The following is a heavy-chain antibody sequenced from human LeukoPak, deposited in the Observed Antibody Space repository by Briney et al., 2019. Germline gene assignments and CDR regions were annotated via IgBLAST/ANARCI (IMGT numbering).Heavy chain of an antibody. CDR2: ISSSSSYI. D-gene: IGHD2-2*01. V-gene: IGHV3-21*01. J-gene: IGHJ4*02. CDR1: GFTFSSYS. Sequence: PGGSLRLSXVASGFTFSSYSMNWVRQAPGKGLKWVSSISSSSSYIYYADSVKGRFTISRDNAKNSLYLQMNSLRAEDTAVYYCARGDRDLYCSSTSCYPVLGGQGTLVTVSS. CDR3: ARGDRDLYCSSTSCYPVL.